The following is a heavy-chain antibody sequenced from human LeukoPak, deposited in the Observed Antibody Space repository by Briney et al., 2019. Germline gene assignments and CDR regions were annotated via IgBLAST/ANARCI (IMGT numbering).Heavy chain of an antibody. J-gene: IGHJ4*02. CDR3: ASATTIFGPLPPRY. V-gene: IGHV3-21*01. CDR1: GFTFSSYS. Sequence: GGSLRLSCAASGFTFSSYSMNWVRQAPGKGLEWVSSISSSSSYIYYADSVKGRFTISRDNAKNSLYLQMNSLRAEDTAVYYCASATTIFGPLPPRYWGPGTLVTVSS. D-gene: IGHD3-3*01. CDR2: ISSSSSYI.